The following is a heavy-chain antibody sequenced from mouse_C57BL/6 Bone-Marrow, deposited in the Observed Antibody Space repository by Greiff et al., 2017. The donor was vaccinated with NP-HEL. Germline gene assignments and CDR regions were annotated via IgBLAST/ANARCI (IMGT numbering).Heavy chain of an antibody. Sequence: EVLLVESGGDLVKPGGSLKLSCAASGFTFSSYGMSWVRQTPDKRLEWVATISSGGSYTYYPDSVKGRFTISRDNAKNTLYLQMSSLKAEDTAMDYCARNPFAYWGQGNLVTVSA. J-gene: IGHJ3*01. CDR3: ARNPFAY. CDR2: ISSGGSYT. CDR1: GFTFSSYG. V-gene: IGHV5-6*01.